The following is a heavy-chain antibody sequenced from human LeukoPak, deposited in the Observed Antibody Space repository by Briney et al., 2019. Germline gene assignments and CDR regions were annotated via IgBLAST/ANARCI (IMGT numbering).Heavy chain of an antibody. CDR3: ARVSEYYDSSGYHDAFDI. D-gene: IGHD3-22*01. CDR1: GLAFSSYS. CDR2: ISSSSSTI. Sequence: PGGSLRLSCAASGLAFSSYSMNWVRQAPGKGLEWVSYISSSSSTIYYADSVKGRFTVSRDNAKNSLYLQMNSLRDEDTAVYYCARVSEYYDSSGYHDAFDIWGQGTMVTVSS. J-gene: IGHJ3*02. V-gene: IGHV3-48*02.